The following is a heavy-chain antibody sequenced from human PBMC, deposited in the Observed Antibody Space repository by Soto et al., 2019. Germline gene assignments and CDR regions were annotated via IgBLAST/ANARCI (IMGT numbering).Heavy chain of an antibody. Sequence: QVQLVQSGAEVKKPGSSVKVSCKASGGTFSSYAISWVRQAPGQGLEWMGGIIPIFGTANYAQKFQGRVTITADDSTSTAYMELSSLRSEDTAVYYCAREWQGDYYGSGSYKDYWGQGTLVTVSS. CDR2: IIPIFGTA. D-gene: IGHD3-10*01. J-gene: IGHJ4*02. V-gene: IGHV1-69*12. CDR3: AREWQGDYYGSGSYKDY. CDR1: GGTFSSYA.